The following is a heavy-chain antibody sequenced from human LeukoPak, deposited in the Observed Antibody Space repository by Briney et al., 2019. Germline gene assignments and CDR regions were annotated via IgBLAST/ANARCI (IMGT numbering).Heavy chain of an antibody. CDR1: GFTFSSYS. J-gene: IGHJ3*02. CDR2: ISSSSSTI. V-gene: IGHV3-48*04. Sequence: GGSLRLSCAASGFTFSSYSMNWVRQAPGKGLEWVSYISSSSSTIYYADSVKGRFTISRDNAKNSLYLQMNSLRAEDTAVYYCAGELRYFDWSLGGAFDIWGQGTMVTVSS. CDR3: AGELRYFDWSLGGAFDI. D-gene: IGHD3-9*01.